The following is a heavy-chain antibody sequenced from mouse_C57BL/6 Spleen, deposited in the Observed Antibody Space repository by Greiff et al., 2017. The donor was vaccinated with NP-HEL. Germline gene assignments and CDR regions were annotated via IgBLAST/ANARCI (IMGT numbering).Heavy chain of an antibody. V-gene: IGHV1-4*01. CDR1: GYTFTSYT. CDR2: INPSSGYT. CDR3: YYGSSPYYAMDY. J-gene: IGHJ4*01. D-gene: IGHD1-1*01. Sequence: QVQLQQSGAELARPGASVKMSCKASGYTFTSYTMHWVKQRPGQGLEWIGYINPSSGYTKYNQKFKDKATLTADKSSSTADMQLSSLTSEDSAVYYCYYGSSPYYAMDYWGQGTAVTVSS.